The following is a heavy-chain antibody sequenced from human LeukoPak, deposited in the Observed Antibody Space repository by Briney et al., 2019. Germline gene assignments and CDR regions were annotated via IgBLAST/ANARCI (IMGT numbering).Heavy chain of an antibody. D-gene: IGHD2-15*01. V-gene: IGHV3-53*01. CDR1: GFTVNSNY. CDR3: AKQLGYCSDGSCYFPY. CDR2: IYSGGYT. J-gene: IGHJ4*02. Sequence: PGGSLRLSCAASGFTVNSNYMSWVRQAPGKGLEWVSVIYSGGYTYYADSVQGRFTISRDNSKSTLCLQMNSLRAEDTAVYYCAKQLGYCSDGSCYFPYWGQGTLVTVSS.